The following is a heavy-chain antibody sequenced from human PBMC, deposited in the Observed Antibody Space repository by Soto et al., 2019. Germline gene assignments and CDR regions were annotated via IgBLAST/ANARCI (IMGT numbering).Heavy chain of an antibody. Sequence: GGSLRLSCEASGFTFSDSYMSWVRQSPGKGLEWVSSIASSGSHRYYTDSVKGRFTISRDNAKNSLYMQMNSLRAEDTAVYYCASLGITGTTAPYYYNLDVWGQGTTVTVYS. V-gene: IGHV3-21*01. D-gene: IGHD1-7*01. CDR2: IASSGSHR. J-gene: IGHJ6*02. CDR1: GFTFSDSY. CDR3: ASLGITGTTAPYYYNLDV.